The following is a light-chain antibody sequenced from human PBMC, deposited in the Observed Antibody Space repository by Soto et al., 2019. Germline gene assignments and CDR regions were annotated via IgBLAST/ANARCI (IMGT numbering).Light chain of an antibody. CDR3: QHYYSPPLT. CDR2: WAS. V-gene: IGKV4-1*01. Sequence: IVMTQSPDSLAVSLGERATINCKSSQSILYSSNDKNYLAWYQQKPGQPPKLLIYWASTRESGVPDRFSGSGSETDFTLTITSLQAEDVAVYYCQHYYSPPLTFGGGTKVEIK. CDR1: QSILYSSNDKNY. J-gene: IGKJ4*01.